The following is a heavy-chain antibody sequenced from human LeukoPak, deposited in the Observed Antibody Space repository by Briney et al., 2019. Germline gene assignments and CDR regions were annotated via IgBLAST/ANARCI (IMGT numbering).Heavy chain of an antibody. J-gene: IGHJ4*02. D-gene: IGHD5-12*01. CDR3: ARVDIRTAFFDY. CDR2: IYSSGST. Sequence: PSETLSLTCTVSGGSINSYYWSWIRQPAGKGLKWIGRIYSSGSTGYNPSLKSRVTMSLDTSKNQFSLNLSSVTAADTAVYYCARVDIRTAFFDYWGQGTLVTVSS. V-gene: IGHV4-4*07. CDR1: GGSINSYY.